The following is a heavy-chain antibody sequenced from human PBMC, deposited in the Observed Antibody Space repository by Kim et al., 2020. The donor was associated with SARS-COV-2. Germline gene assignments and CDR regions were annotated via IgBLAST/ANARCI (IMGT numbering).Heavy chain of an antibody. V-gene: IGHV3-23*01. CDR1: GFTFSSYA. CDR3: ARGPRYYDSSGYYGGGYFDY. CDR2: ISGSGGST. Sequence: GGSLRLSCAASGFTFSSYAMSWVRQAPGKGLEWVSAISGSGGSTYYADSVKGRFTISRDNSKNTLYLQMNSLRAEDTAVYYCARGPRYYDSSGYYGGGYFDYWGQGTLVTVSS. D-gene: IGHD3-22*01. J-gene: IGHJ4*02.